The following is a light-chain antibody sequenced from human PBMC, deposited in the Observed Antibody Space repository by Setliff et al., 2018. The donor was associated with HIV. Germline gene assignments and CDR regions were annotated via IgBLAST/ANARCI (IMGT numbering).Light chain of an antibody. V-gene: IGLV2-14*01. CDR1: SSDVGLYNF. Sequence: QSVLAQPASVSGSPGQSITISCTGTSSDVGLYNFVSWYQQHPGKVPKLIIYDVTNRPSGISHRFSGAKSGNTASLTISGLQADDEADYYCSSFRTSRKFVFGTGTKVTVL. J-gene: IGLJ1*01. CDR2: DVT. CDR3: SSFRTSRKFV.